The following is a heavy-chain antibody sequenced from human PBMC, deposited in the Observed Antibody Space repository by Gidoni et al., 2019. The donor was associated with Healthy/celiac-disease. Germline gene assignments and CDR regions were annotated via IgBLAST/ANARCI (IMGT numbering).Heavy chain of an antibody. D-gene: IGHD6-19*01. J-gene: IGHJ4*02. CDR2: ISAHNGNT. CDR1: GYTFTSYG. CDR3: ARDRQWLVLDHVDY. V-gene: IGHV1-18*01. Sequence: QVQLVQSGAEVQQPGASVQVSCKTSGYTFTSYGIRWVRQAPGQGQEWMGWISAHNGNTNYAQKLQGRVTMTTDTSTITAYMELRSVGSDDTAVYDCARDRQWLVLDHVDYWGQGTLVTVSS.